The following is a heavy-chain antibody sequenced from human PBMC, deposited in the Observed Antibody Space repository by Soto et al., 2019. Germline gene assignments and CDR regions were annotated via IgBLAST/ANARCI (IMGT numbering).Heavy chain of an antibody. CDR3: ARGPSCGGDCYLFDY. D-gene: IGHD2-21*02. CDR1: GYTFTSYY. Sequence: QVQLVQSGAEVTKPGASVKLSCKASGYTFTSYYIHWVRQAPGQGLEWVAMINPGGGRTKNAQLFHGRVTLTRDTSTGTVDMELSSLTSADTAVYDCARGPSCGGDCYLFDYWGQGYLVTVSS. J-gene: IGHJ4*02. CDR2: INPGGGRT. V-gene: IGHV1-46*01.